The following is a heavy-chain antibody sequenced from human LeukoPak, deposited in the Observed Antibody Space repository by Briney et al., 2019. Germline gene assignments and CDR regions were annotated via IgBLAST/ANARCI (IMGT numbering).Heavy chain of an antibody. Sequence: GGPLDLSCAPSGFPFSCIPLIGAAQAPGRGWEGFSAFIGSGGSQYYADSVKGRFTISRDNSKNTLYLQMNSLRAEDTAVYYCASDIRFLEWLLAPVQGYWGQGTPVTVSS. CDR2: FIGSGGSQ. J-gene: IGHJ4*02. D-gene: IGHD3-3*01. CDR3: ASDIRFLEWLLAPVQGY. CDR1: GFPFSCIP. V-gene: IGHV3-23*01.